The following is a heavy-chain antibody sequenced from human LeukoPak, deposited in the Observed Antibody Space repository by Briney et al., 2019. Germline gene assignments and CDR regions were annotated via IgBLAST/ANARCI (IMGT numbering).Heavy chain of an antibody. CDR1: GGSISSYY. V-gene: IGHV4-59*08. CDR3: ARQRDNALSYFDY. CDR2: IYYSGNT. D-gene: IGHD1-14*01. Sequence: SETLSLTCNVSGGSISSYYWSWIRQPQGKGLEWIGYIYYSGNTNYNPSLNTQVTISADTSNNQFSLQLRSVTAADTDMYYCARQRDNALSYFDYWGQGTLVTVSS. J-gene: IGHJ4*02.